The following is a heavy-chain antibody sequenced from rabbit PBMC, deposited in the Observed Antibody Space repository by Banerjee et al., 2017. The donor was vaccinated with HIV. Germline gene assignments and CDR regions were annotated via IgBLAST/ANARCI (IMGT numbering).Heavy chain of an antibody. Sequence: QSLEESGGDLVKPGASLTLTCTVSGFSLSTYAMCWVRQAPGKGLEWIACIDVGSSGSTYYASWAKGRFTISKTSSTTVTLQLNSLTAADTATYFCARDILPGYYYGMDLWGQGTLVTVS. V-gene: IGHV1S40*01. CDR1: GFSLSTYA. D-gene: IGHD1-1*01. J-gene: IGHJ6*01. CDR2: IDVGSSGST. CDR3: ARDILPGYYYGMDL.